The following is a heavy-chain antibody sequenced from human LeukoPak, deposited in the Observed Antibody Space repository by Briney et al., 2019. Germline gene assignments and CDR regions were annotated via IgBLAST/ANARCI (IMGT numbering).Heavy chain of an antibody. J-gene: IGHJ4*02. CDR1: GYIFTSYG. CDR3: ARTWIQLFTPDFDL. CDR2: ISVYNDNK. Sequence: ASVKVSCKASGYIFTSYGISWVRQAPGQGLEWMGWISVYNDNKNYAQKFQGRVTMTTDPSTSTAHMELRSLRSDDTAIYYCARTWIQLFTPDFDLWGQGTLVTVSS. D-gene: IGHD5-18*01. V-gene: IGHV1-18*01.